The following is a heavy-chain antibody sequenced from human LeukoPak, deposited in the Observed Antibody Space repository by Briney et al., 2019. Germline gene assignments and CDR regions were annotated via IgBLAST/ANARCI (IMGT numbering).Heavy chain of an antibody. CDR1: GFSFTTSA. J-gene: IGHJ6*02. CDR2: IVVGSGHT. V-gene: IGHV1-58*02. D-gene: IGHD6-19*01. CDR3: AADHQFSGWESAYGMDV. Sequence: PGTSVKVSCKASGFSFTTSAMQWVRQARGQRPEWIGWIVVGSGHTRYAQKFQERITITRDMSTSTAYMQLSSLRSEDTAVYYCAADHQFSGWESAYGMDVWGQGTTVTVSS.